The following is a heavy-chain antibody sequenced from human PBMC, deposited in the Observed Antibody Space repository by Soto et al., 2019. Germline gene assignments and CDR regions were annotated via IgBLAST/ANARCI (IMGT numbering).Heavy chain of an antibody. Sequence: GASVKVSCKASGGTFSSYAISWVRQAPGQGLEWMGGIIPIFGTANYAQKFQGRVTITADESTSTAYMELSSLRSEDTAVYYCAGRRDGYIFSYWGQGTLVTVSS. V-gene: IGHV1-69*13. CDR2: IIPIFGTA. CDR3: AGRRDGYIFSY. J-gene: IGHJ4*02. D-gene: IGHD1-1*01. CDR1: GGTFSSYA.